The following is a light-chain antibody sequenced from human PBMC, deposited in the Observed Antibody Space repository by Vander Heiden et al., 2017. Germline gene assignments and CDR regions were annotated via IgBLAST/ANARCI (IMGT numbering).Light chain of an antibody. CDR3: TSWDNSLNARV. CDR1: GSNIRRNT. V-gene: IGLV1-44*01. CDR2: NID. Sequence: QSVLAQPPSASGTPGQRVTISCSGSGSNIRRNTVNWYQQLPGAAPRPLIYNIDQRPSGVPDRLSGSKSGTSASLATSGLQSEDEADYYCTSWDNSLNARVFGGGTKLTVL. J-gene: IGLJ3*02.